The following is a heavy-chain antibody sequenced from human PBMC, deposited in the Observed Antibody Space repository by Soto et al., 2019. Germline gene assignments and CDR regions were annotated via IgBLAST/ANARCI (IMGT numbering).Heavy chain of an antibody. V-gene: IGHV3-30-3*01. Sequence: QVPLVESGGGVVQPGRSLRLSCAASGFTFSSYAMHWVRQAPGKGLEWVAVISYDGSNKYYADSVKGRFTISRDNSMNTLYLQMNSLRAEDTAVYYCARDRIYSSSWFDYWGQGTLVTVSS. J-gene: IGHJ5*01. CDR3: ARDRIYSSSWFDY. CDR2: ISYDGSNK. D-gene: IGHD6-13*01. CDR1: GFTFSSYA.